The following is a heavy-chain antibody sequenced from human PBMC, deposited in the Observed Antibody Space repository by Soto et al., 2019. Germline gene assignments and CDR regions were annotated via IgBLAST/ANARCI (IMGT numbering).Heavy chain of an antibody. D-gene: IGHD4-17*01. Sequence: GGSLRLSCAASGFTFSSYGMHWVRQAPGKGLEWVAVISYDGSNKYYADSVKGRFTISRDNSKNTLYLQMNSLRAEDTAVYYCAKDLKATVSPGHDYWGQGTLVTVSS. V-gene: IGHV3-30*18. CDR2: ISYDGSNK. J-gene: IGHJ4*02. CDR1: GFTFSSYG. CDR3: AKDLKATVSPGHDY.